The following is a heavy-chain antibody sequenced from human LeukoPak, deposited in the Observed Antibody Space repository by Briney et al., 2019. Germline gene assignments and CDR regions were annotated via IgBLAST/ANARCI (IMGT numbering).Heavy chain of an antibody. D-gene: IGHD3-10*01. CDR3: ARGRRVTMVRGVIGGMDV. Sequence: PSETLSLTCTVSGGSVSSSTYYWVWLRQPPGKGLESIGEINHSGSTNYNPSLESRVTISLDTSKNQFSLRLSSVTAADTAVYYCARGRRVTMVRGVIGGMDVWGQGTTVTVSS. CDR2: INHSGST. CDR1: GGSVSSSTYY. V-gene: IGHV4-39*07. J-gene: IGHJ6*02.